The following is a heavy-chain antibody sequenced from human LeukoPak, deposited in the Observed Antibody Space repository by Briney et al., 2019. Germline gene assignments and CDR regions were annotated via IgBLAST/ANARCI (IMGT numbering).Heavy chain of an antibody. CDR1: GGSFSGYY. V-gene: IGHV4-34*01. CDR3: ARGNVLLWFGELLDAFDI. D-gene: IGHD3-10*01. J-gene: IGHJ3*02. Sequence: TSETLSLTCAVYGGSFSGYYWSWIRQPPGKGLEWIGEINHSGSTNYNPSLKSRVTISVDTSKNQFSLKLSSVTAADTAVYYCARGNVLLWFGELLDAFDIWGQGTMVTVSS. CDR2: INHSGST.